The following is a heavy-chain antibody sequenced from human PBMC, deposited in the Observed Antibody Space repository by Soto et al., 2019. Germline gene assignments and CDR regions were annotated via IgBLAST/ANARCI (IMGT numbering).Heavy chain of an antibody. J-gene: IGHJ4*02. CDR2: INSEGTGT. D-gene: IGHD3-22*01. CDR1: GFTFSSYW. CDR3: VRDYDSSGYNSDY. Sequence: GSLRLSCAASGFTFSSYWMHWVRQVPGKGLVWVSRINSEGTGTIYADSVKGRFTISRDNAKNTLYLQMNSLRAEDTAVYYCVRDYDSSGYNSDYWGQGTPVTVSS. V-gene: IGHV3-74*01.